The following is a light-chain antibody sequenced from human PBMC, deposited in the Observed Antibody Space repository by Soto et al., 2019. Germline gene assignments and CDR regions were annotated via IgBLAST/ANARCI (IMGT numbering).Light chain of an antibody. CDR2: GAS. V-gene: IGKV3-15*01. Sequence: IVMTQSTATLSVYPGERATLSCRASQSVSSNLAWYQQKPGQAPRLLIYGASTRATGIPARFSGSGSGTEFTLTIGSLQSEDFAVYYCQQYINWWTFGQGTKVEIK. J-gene: IGKJ1*01. CDR1: QSVSSN. CDR3: QQYINWWT.